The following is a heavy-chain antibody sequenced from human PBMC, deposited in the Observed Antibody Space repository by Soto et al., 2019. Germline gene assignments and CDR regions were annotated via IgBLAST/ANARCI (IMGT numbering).Heavy chain of an antibody. D-gene: IGHD1-26*01. V-gene: IGHV4-59*08. J-gene: IGHJ4*02. CDR3: ARQGSGSYGNFDY. CDR1: GGSISSYY. Sequence: SETLSLTCTVSGGSISSYYWSWIRQPPGKGLEWIGYIYYSGSTNYNPSLKSRVTISVDTSKNQFSLKLSSVTAADTAVYYCARQGSGSYGNFDYWGQGTLVTVS. CDR2: IYYSGST.